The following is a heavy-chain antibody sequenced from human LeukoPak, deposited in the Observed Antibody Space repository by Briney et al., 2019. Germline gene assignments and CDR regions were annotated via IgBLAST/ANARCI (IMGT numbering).Heavy chain of an antibody. D-gene: IGHD5-24*01. V-gene: IGHV4-30-2*01. Sequence: PSETLSLTCTVSGGSISSGGYYWSWIRQPPGKGLEWIGYIYHSGSTYYNPSLKSRVTISVDRSKNQFSLKLSSVTAADTAVYYCAKERYPRGEMATIGDYAFDIWGQGTMVTVSP. CDR3: AKERYPRGEMATIGDYAFDI. J-gene: IGHJ3*02. CDR2: IYHSGST. CDR1: GGSISSGGYY.